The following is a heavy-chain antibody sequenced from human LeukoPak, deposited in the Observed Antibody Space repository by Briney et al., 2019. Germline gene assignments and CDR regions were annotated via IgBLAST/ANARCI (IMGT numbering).Heavy chain of an antibody. V-gene: IGHV3-48*01. D-gene: IGHD3-3*01. CDR1: GFTFSSYS. J-gene: IGHJ3*02. Sequence: TGGSLRLSCAASGFTFSSYSMNWVRQAPGKGLEWDSYISSSSSTIYYADSVKGRFTISRDNAKNSLYLQMNSLRAEDTAVYYCAKVGKAYYDFWSGYLAFDIWGQGTMVTVSS. CDR3: AKVGKAYYDFWSGYLAFDI. CDR2: ISSSSSTI.